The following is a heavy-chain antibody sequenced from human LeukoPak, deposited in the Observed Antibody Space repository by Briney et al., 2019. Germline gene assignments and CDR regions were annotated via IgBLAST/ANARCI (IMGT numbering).Heavy chain of an antibody. V-gene: IGHV4-34*01. D-gene: IGHD6-13*01. CDR2: INHSGST. CDR1: GGSFSGYY. CDR3: ARGSGYSSSYYFDY. Sequence: SESLSLTCAVYGGSFSGYYWSWIRQPPGKGLEWIGEINHSGSTNYNPSLKSRFTISVDTSKNQFSLKLSSVTAAETAVYYCARGSGYSSSYYFDYWGQGTLVTVSS. J-gene: IGHJ4*02.